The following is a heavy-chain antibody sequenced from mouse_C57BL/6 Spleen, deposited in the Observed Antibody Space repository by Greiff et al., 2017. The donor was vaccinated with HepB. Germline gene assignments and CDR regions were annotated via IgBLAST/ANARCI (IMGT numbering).Heavy chain of an antibody. CDR3: ARSRQLRLPYYFDY. D-gene: IGHD3-2*02. CDR1: GYSFTGYY. V-gene: IGHV1-42*01. CDR2: INPSTGGT. Sequence: SGPELVKPGASVKISCKASGYSFTGYYMNWVKQSPEKSLEWIGEINPSTGGTTYNQKFKAKATLTVDKSSSTAYMQLKSLTSEDSAVYYCARSRQLRLPYYFDYWGQGTTLTVSS. J-gene: IGHJ2*01.